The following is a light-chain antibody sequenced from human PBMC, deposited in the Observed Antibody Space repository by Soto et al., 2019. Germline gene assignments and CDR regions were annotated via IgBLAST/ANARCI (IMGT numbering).Light chain of an antibody. CDR1: RSLSSSY. Sequence: EMVLTQSPGTLSLSPGERATLSCRASRSLSSSYVVWYQQKPGQAPRLLIYAASRRATGIPDRFSGSGSATEYTLTISRLEPEDFAMYYCQQQGTFGQGTKLEIK. CDR2: AAS. J-gene: IGKJ2*01. V-gene: IGKV3-20*01. CDR3: QQQGT.